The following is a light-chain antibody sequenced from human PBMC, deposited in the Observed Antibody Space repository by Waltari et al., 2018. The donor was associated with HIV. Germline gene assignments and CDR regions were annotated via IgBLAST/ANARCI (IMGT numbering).Light chain of an antibody. CDR2: DVS. CDR1: SSAAFNFTF. CDR3: CSFTSSNSYV. J-gene: IGLJ1*01. V-gene: IGLV2-11*01. Sequence: QSALTQPRSVSGSPGQSVTVSCTRSSSAAFNFTFVSWYQQHPGKTPKLLIYDVSKRPSGVPDRFSGSLSGNTASLTISGLQYDDEADYYCCSFTSSNSYVFAAGTRVTVL.